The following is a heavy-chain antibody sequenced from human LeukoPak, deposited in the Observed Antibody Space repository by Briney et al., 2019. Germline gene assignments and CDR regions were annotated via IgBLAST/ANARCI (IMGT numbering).Heavy chain of an antibody. J-gene: IGHJ5*02. V-gene: IGHV4-39*01. CDR2: IYYSGST. CDR3: ARRGYCSGGSCFHWFDP. Sequence: SETLSLTCTVSGGSISSSSYYWGWIRQPPGKGLEWIGSIYYSGSTYYNPSLKSRVTISVDTSKSQFSLKLSSVTAADTAVYYCARRGYCSGGSCFHWFDPWGQGTLVTVSS. D-gene: IGHD2-15*01. CDR1: GGSISSSSYY.